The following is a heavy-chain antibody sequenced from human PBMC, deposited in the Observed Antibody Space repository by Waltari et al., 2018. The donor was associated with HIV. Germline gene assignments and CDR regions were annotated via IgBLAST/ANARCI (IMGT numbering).Heavy chain of an antibody. D-gene: IGHD3-16*01. J-gene: IGHJ4*02. CDR1: GFTFTGFW. V-gene: IGHV3-7*01. Sequence: EVQLVASGGGLVQPGGSLRLSCAGSGFTFTGFWMTWVRQTPGKGLDWVANIKGDGSEKYYVDSVKGRFTISRDNAKNLLYLEMNSLRVEDTAVYYCAADLYGVYFDYWGQGTLVTVSS. CDR2: IKGDGSEK. CDR3: AADLYGVYFDY.